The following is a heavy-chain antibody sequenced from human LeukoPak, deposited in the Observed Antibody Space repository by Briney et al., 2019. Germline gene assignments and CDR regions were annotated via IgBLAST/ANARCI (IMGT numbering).Heavy chain of an antibody. CDR1: GYRFTSYW. V-gene: IGHV5-51*01. CDR3: ARGITIFGVVYSFDP. Sequence: GESLKISCKGSGYRFTSYWIVWVRQMPGKGLEWVGIIYPGDSETTYSPSFQGQVIISVDKSISTAYLQWSSLKASDTAMYYCARGITIFGVVYSFDPWGQGTLVTVSS. CDR2: IYPGDSET. D-gene: IGHD3-3*01. J-gene: IGHJ5*02.